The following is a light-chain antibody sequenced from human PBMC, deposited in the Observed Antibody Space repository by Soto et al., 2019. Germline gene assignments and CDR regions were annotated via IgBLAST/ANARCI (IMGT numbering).Light chain of an antibody. CDR1: QSVNSY. CDR2: DAS. CDR3: QQRSNWLALT. J-gene: IGKJ4*01. Sequence: EIVLTQSPATLSLSPGERATLSCRASQSVNSYLAWYQQKPGQGPRLLIYDASNRATGIPARFSGSGSGTDFTLTISRLEPEDFAVYYCQQRSNWLALTFGGGTKVEIK. V-gene: IGKV3-11*01.